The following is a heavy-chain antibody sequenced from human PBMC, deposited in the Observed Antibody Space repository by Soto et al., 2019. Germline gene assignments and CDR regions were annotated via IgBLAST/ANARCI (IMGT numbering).Heavy chain of an antibody. CDR1: GFSLSTSGVG. Sequence: LTCTFSGFSLSTSGVGVGWIRQPPGKALEWLALNYWNDDKRYSPSLKSRLTITKDTSKNQVVLTITNMDPVDTATYYCAHTLLRFLEWLSPDYYYYYGMDVWGQGTTVTVSS. J-gene: IGHJ6*02. CDR2: NYWNDDK. CDR3: AHTLLRFLEWLSPDYYYYYGMDV. D-gene: IGHD3-3*01. V-gene: IGHV2-5*01.